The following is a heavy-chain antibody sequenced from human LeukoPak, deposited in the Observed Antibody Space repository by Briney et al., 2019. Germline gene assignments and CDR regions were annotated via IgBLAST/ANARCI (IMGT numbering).Heavy chain of an antibody. D-gene: IGHD6-19*01. CDR3: ATLPHVAVAETFDY. CDR1: GGSFSGYY. Sequence: SETLSLTCAAYGGSFSGYYWRWIRQPPGNAQYRMVEINHSGSTNYNPSLKSRVTISVDTSKNQFSLKLSSVTAADTAVYYCATLPHVAVAETFDYWGQGTLVTVSS. V-gene: IGHV4-34*01. CDR2: INHSGST. J-gene: IGHJ4*02.